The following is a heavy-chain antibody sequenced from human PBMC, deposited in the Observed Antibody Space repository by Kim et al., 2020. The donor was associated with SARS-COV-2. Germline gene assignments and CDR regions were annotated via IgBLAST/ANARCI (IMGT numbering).Heavy chain of an antibody. J-gene: IGHJ4*02. CDR3: SSRKDY. D-gene: IGHD2-15*01. Sequence: SSSSTIYYADSVKGRFTISRDNAKNSLYLQMNSRRDEDTAVYYCSSRKDYWGQGTLVTVSS. CDR2: SSSSTI. V-gene: IGHV3-48*02.